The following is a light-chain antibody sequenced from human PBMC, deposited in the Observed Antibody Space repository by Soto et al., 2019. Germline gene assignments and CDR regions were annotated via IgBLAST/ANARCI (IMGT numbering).Light chain of an antibody. Sequence: QSVLTQPPSASGTPGQRVTISCSGSSSNIGSNTVSWYQQVPGTAPKLLIYSNNQRPSGVPDRCSGSKSGTSASLAISGLQSEDEADYYCAAWDDNLNGVVFGGGTKLPVL. V-gene: IGLV1-44*01. CDR3: AAWDDNLNGVV. J-gene: IGLJ2*01. CDR2: SNN. CDR1: SSNIGSNT.